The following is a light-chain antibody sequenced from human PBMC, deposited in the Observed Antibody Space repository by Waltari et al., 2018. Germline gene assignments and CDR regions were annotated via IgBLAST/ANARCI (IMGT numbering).Light chain of an antibody. Sequence: EIVMTQSPLSLPVTPGEPASISCRSSQSLLHSNGNTYLEWFLQRPGQSPQFLIFLASRRASGVPDRFSGYGSGTDFTLNISRVEAKDVGIYYCMQGLQIPWTFGQGTRADIK. CDR3: MQGLQIPWT. J-gene: IGKJ1*01. CDR2: LAS. CDR1: QSLLHSNGNTY. V-gene: IGKV2-28*01.